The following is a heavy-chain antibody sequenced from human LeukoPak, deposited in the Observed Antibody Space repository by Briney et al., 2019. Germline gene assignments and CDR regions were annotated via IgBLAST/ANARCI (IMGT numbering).Heavy chain of an antibody. CDR3: ARSGGYSLARDWFDP. Sequence: GGSLRLSCAASGFTFDDYGMTWVRQAPGRGLEWVSGINWNGGSTGYADSVKGRFTISRDNAKNSLYQQMNSLRAEDTAFYYCARSGGYSLARDWFDPWGRGTLVTVSS. V-gene: IGHV3-20*04. J-gene: IGHJ5*02. D-gene: IGHD2-15*01. CDR2: INWNGGST. CDR1: GFTFDDYG.